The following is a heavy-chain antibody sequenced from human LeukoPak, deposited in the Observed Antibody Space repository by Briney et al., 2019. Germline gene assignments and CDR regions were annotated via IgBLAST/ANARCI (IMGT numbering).Heavy chain of an antibody. CDR1: GSSVTSTNYH. CDR3: ARETYISGNYYYYYYMDV. J-gene: IGHJ6*03. Sequence: PSETLSLTCSVSGSSVTSTNYHWGWIRQSPGKGLEWIGSISYSGTTYYNTSLKSRLTVSLDTSKKQLSLNLTSVTAADTAIYYCARETYISGNYYYYYYMDVFGKGTTVTVSS. V-gene: IGHV4-39*07. D-gene: IGHD5-18*01. CDR2: ISYSGTT.